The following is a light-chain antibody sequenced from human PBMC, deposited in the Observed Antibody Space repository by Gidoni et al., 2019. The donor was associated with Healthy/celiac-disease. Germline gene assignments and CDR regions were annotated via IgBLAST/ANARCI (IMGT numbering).Light chain of an antibody. V-gene: IGKV3-15*01. CDR3: QQYNNWPRT. Sequence: EIVMTQSAATLSVSPGERATLSCRASQSVRSNLAWYQQKPGQAPLLLLYGSSTRATRIPARFSGSGSGTEFTLTISSLQSEDFAVYYCQQYNNWPRTFGQGTKVEIK. CDR1: QSVRSN. J-gene: IGKJ1*01. CDR2: GSS.